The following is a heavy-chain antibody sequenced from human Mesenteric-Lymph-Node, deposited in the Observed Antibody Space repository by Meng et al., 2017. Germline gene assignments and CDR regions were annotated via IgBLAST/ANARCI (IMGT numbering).Heavy chain of an antibody. V-gene: IGHV1-2*06. CDR2: IKPNSGGT. CDR3: ARSSRAYYDSSSQLPPSLLDY. J-gene: IGHJ4*02. Sequence: ASVKVSCKASGYTFTGYYMHWVRQAPGQGLEWMGRIKPNSGGTNYAQKFQGRVTMTRDTSISTAYMELSRLRSDDTAVYYCARSSRAYYDSSSQLPPSLLDYWGQGTLVTVSS. CDR1: GYTFTGYY. D-gene: IGHD3-22*01.